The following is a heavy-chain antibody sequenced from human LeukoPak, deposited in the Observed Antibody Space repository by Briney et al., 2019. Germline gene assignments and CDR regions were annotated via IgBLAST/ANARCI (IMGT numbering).Heavy chain of an antibody. V-gene: IGHV3-23*01. CDR2: ISGSGGST. CDR3: AKQVVRGVTAGRDAFDI. J-gene: IGHJ3*02. D-gene: IGHD3-10*01. CDR1: GFTLSRYS. Sequence: GGSLRLSCTASGFTLSRYSVNWVRQAPGKGLEWVSAISGSGGSTYYADSVRGRFTISRDNSKNTLYLQMNSLRAEDTAVYYCAKQVVRGVTAGRDAFDIWGQGTMVTVSS.